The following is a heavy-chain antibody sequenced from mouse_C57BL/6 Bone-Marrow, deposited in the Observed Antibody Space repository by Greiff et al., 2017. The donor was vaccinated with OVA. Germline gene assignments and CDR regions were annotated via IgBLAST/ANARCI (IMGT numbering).Heavy chain of an antibody. J-gene: IGHJ1*03. D-gene: IGHD1-1*01. CDR3: ARDYYGSSYGYFDV. CDR2: INPNNGGT. Sequence: VQLQQSGPELVKPGASVKISCKASGYTFTDYYMNWVKQSHGKSLEWIGDINPNNGGTSYNQKFKGKATLTVDKSSSTAYMELRSLTSEDSAVYYGARDYYGSSYGYFDVWGTGTTVTVSS. V-gene: IGHV1-26*01. CDR1: GYTFTDYY.